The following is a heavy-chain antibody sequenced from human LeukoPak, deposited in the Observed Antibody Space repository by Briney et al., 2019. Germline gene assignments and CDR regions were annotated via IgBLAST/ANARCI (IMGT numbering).Heavy chain of an antibody. V-gene: IGHV4-34*01. CDR3: ARLRIAARPGPVNDY. CDR1: GGSFSGYY. Sequence: PSETLSLTCAVYGGSFSGYYWSWIRQPPGKGLEWIGEINHSGSTNYNPSLKSRVTISVDTSKNQFSLKLSSVTAADTAVYYCARLRIAARPGPVNDYWGQGTLVTVSS. CDR2: INHSGST. D-gene: IGHD6-6*01. J-gene: IGHJ4*02.